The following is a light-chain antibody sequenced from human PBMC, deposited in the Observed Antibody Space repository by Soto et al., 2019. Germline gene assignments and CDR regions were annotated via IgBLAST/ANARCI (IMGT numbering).Light chain of an antibody. J-gene: IGLJ1*01. Sequence: QSVLTQPASVSGSPGQSITISCTGTSSDVGGYTHVSWYQQHSGKAPKLMIYDVNNRPSGVSNRFSGSKSGNTASLTISGLQADDEADYYCCSYTSSSSYVFGTGTKATVL. V-gene: IGLV2-14*03. CDR3: CSYTSSSSYV. CDR1: SSDVGGYTH. CDR2: DVN.